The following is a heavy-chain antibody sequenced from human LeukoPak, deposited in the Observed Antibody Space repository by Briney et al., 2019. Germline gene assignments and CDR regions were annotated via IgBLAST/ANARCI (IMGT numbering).Heavy chain of an antibody. CDR2: IDPDDSYT. D-gene: IGHD4-23*01. Sequence: GESLKISCKGSGYSFTSYWISWVRQMPGKGLEWMGMIDPDDSYTIYSPSFQGHVTISSDKPIGIAYLQWSSLKASDTAMYYCARIRDGGNSHDASDVWGQGTLVTVSS. J-gene: IGHJ3*01. V-gene: IGHV5-10-1*01. CDR1: GYSFTSYW. CDR3: ARIRDGGNSHDASDV.